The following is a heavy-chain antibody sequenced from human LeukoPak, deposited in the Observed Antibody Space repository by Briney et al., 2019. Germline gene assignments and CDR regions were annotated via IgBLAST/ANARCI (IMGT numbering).Heavy chain of an antibody. J-gene: IGHJ3*02. V-gene: IGHV1-2*02. CDR2: VNPNSGGT. D-gene: IGHD2-21*02. CDR1: GYTFTGYY. Sequence: ASVKVSCKASGYTFTGYYMHWVRQAPGHGLEWMGWVNPNSGGTNYAQKFQGRVTMTRDTSISTAYMELSRLRSDDTAVYYCASVVVTAIAFDIWGQGTMVTVSS. CDR3: ASVVVTAIAFDI.